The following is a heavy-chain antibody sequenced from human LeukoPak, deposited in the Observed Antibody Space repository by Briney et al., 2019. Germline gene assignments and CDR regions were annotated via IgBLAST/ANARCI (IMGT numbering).Heavy chain of an antibody. D-gene: IGHD3-10*01. V-gene: IGHV3-30*18. CDR2: MANDAKTT. J-gene: IGHJ6*03. Sequence: GGSLRLSCAASGFTFSIYGMHWVRQAPGKGLEWVAVMANDAKTTYYADSVKGRFTISRDNSKNTLYLQMNSLRAEDTAVYYCAKAPNYGSGSYYYYYYMDVWGKGTTVTISS. CDR1: GFTFSIYG. CDR3: AKAPNYGSGSYYYYYYMDV.